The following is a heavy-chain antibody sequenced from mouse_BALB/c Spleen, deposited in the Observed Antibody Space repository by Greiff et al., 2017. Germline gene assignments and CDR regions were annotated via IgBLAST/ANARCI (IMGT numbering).Heavy chain of an antibody. V-gene: IGHV2-9*02. D-gene: IGHD2-2*01. Sequence: VKLQESGPGLVAPSQSLSITCTVSGFSLTSYGVHWVRQPPGKGLEWLGVIWAGGSTNYNSALMSRLSISKDNSRSQVFLKMNSLQTDDTAMYYCARDRGYGYDDFDYWGQGTTLTVSS. CDR3: ARDRGYGYDDFDY. CDR1: GFSLTSYG. CDR2: IWAGGST. J-gene: IGHJ2*01.